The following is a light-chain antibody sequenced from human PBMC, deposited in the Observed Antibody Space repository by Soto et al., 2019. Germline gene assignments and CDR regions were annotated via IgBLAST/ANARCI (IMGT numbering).Light chain of an antibody. J-gene: IGKJ4*01. CDR3: QQCGSSPLT. CDR1: QSVSSSY. CDR2: GAS. Sequence: EIVLTQFPGTLSLSPGESATLSCRASQSVSSSYLAWYQQKPGQAPRVLIYGASSRANGIPDRFSGSGSGTDFTLTISRLEPEDFAVYYCQQCGSSPLTFGGGTRVEIK. V-gene: IGKV3-20*01.